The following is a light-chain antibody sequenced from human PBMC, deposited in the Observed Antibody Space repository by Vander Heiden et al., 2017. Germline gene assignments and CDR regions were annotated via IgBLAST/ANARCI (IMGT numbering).Light chain of an antibody. V-gene: IGLV3-27*01. CDR3: YSAADNNLRV. CDR1: VLARQC. CDR2: KDS. Sequence: SYALTPPSSVSVSPGPTARITCSGAVLARQCARWFQQKPGQAPVLVIFKDSERPAGIPERFSGSSAGTTVTLTISGAQVEEEADYYCYSAADNNLRVFGGGTKLTVL. J-gene: IGLJ3*02.